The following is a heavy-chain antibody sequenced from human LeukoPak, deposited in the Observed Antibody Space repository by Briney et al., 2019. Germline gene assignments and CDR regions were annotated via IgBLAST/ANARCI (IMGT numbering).Heavy chain of an antibody. Sequence: GRSLRLSCAASGFTFSSYGMHWVRQAPGKGLEWVAVISCDGSNKYYADSVKGRFTISRDNSKNTLYLQMNSLRAEDTAVYYCAKGHDYGDYVDYWGQGTLVTVSS. J-gene: IGHJ4*02. CDR3: AKGHDYGDYVDY. CDR1: GFTFSSYG. CDR2: ISCDGSNK. D-gene: IGHD4-17*01. V-gene: IGHV3-30*18.